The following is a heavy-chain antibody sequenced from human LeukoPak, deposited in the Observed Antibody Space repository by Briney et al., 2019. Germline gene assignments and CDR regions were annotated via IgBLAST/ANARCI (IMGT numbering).Heavy chain of an antibody. V-gene: IGHV4-59*12. D-gene: IGHD5-12*01. CDR2: IYYSGST. CDR3: AREGHSGYDSLDY. Sequence: SETLSLTCTVSGGSISSYYWSWIRQPPGKGLEWIGYIYYSGSTNYNPSLKSRVTISVDTSKNQFSLKLNSVTAADTAVYYCAREGHSGYDSLDYWGQGTLVTVSS. CDR1: GGSISSYY. J-gene: IGHJ4*02.